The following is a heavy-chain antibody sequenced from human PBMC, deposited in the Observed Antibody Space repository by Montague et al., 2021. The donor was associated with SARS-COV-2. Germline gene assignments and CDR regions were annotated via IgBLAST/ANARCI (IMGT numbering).Heavy chain of an antibody. Sequence: SETLSLTCTVSGGSTINYSWSWIRKPEGHGQELIGRVHASEISTYSHYLATRVTMSVDTSKNKFYLKLSSATAADTDVYYCASGRFYYDSGELGSWGQGTLVTVSS. D-gene: IGHD3-22*01. CDR3: ASGRFYYDSGELGS. J-gene: IGHJ5*02. V-gene: IGHV4-4*07. CDR2: VHASEIS. CDR1: GGSTINYS.